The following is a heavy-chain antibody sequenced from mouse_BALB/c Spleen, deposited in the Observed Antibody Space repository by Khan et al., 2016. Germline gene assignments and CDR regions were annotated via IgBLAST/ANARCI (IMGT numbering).Heavy chain of an antibody. CDR1: GFSLTSYG. CDR2: IWSGGST. Sequence: QVQLQQSGPGLVQPSQSLSITCTVSGFSLTSYGVHWVRQSPGKGLEWLGVIWSGGSTDYNAAFMSRLSITKDNSKSQVFFKMNSLQADDTAIYXCAKSLRRERCGYWSFDVWGAGTTVTVSS. D-gene: IGHD1-2*01. V-gene: IGHV2-5*01. CDR3: AKSLRRERCGYWSFDV. J-gene: IGHJ1*01.